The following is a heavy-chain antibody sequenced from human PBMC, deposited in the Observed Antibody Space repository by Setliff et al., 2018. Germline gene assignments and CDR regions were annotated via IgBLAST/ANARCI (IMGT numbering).Heavy chain of an antibody. D-gene: IGHD3-3*01. CDR2: IYPGDSDT. J-gene: IGHJ5*02. Sequence: GESLKNSRTGPGYSLTSYWIGWVRQMPRKGLEWRGIIYPGDSDTRYSPSLRGQVTISADKSISTPYLQWSSLKAPDTAMYYCARSRSNFWSGYFNCFDPWGQGTLVTVSS. V-gene: IGHV5-51*01. CDR3: ARSRSNFWSGYFNCFDP. CDR1: GYSLTSYW.